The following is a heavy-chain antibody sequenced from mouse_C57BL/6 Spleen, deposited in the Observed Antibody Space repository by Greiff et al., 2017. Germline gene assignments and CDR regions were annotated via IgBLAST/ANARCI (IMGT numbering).Heavy chain of an antibody. D-gene: IGHD2-5*01. V-gene: IGHV1-53*01. CDR2: INPSSGGT. CDR3: ARVSNYSDDAFAY. J-gene: IGHJ2*02. Sequence: VQLQQPGAELVKPGASVKLSCKASGYTFTSYWMHWVKQRPGQGLEWIGNINPSSGGTNYNEKFKSKATLTVDKASSTAYMQLSSLTSEDSAVYYCARVSNYSDDAFAYWGQGTSVTVSS. CDR1: GYTFTSYW.